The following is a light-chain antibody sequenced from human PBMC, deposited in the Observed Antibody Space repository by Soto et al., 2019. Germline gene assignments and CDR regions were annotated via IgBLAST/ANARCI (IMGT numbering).Light chain of an antibody. J-gene: IGKJ1*01. V-gene: IGKV3-20*01. Sequence: EIVLTQSPGTLSLSPGERATLSCRASQSVSSNYLAWYQQKPGQAPRLLIYGASSRATGIPDRFSGSGSGTDFTLTISGLEPEDFAVYYCQQYGNSPWTFGQGTKVKIK. CDR2: GAS. CDR1: QSVSSNY. CDR3: QQYGNSPWT.